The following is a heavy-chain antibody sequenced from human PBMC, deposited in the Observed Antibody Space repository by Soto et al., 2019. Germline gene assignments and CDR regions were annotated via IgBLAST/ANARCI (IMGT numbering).Heavy chain of an antibody. CDR3: ARDRWEYSSSSFWLDP. J-gene: IGHJ5*02. Sequence: SETLSLTCTVSGVSISTYFWSWVRQSPGKGLEWIGYIYNGGNISYNPSLKSRVTISIDTSKNQFSLKLSSVTAADTAVYYCARDRWEYSSSSFWLDPWGQGTLVTVSS. V-gene: IGHV4-59*01. CDR2: IYNGGNI. D-gene: IGHD6-6*01. CDR1: GVSISTYF.